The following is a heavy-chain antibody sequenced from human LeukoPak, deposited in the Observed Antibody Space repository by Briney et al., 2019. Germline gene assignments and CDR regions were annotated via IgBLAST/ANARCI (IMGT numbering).Heavy chain of an antibody. D-gene: IGHD3-22*01. Sequence: SETLSLTCTVSGGSISSYYWSWIQHPPGKGLEWIGYIYTSGSTNYNPSLKSRVTISVDTSKNQFSLKLSSVTAADTAVYYCARANYYYDSSGYYYWGQGTLVTVSS. CDR2: IYTSGST. J-gene: IGHJ4*02. CDR3: ARANYYYDSSGYYY. V-gene: IGHV4-4*09. CDR1: GGSISSYY.